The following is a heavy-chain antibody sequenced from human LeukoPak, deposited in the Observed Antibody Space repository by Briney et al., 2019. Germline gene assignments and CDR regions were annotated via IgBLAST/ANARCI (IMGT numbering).Heavy chain of an antibody. CDR2: ISSYDGRNK. Sequence: PGGSLRLSCAASGFAFSSYGMHWVRQAPGKGLEWVAVISSYDGRNKYYADSVKGRFTISRDNSKNTLYLQMCSLRAEDTPVYYCAKDLPGYYGSGSYYRVLDYWGQGTLVTVSS. CDR1: GFAFSSYG. CDR3: AKDLPGYYGSGSYYRVLDY. J-gene: IGHJ4*02. V-gene: IGHV3-30*18. D-gene: IGHD3-10*01.